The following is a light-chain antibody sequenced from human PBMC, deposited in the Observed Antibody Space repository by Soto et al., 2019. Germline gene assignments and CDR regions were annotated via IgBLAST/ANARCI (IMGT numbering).Light chain of an antibody. Sequence: QSALTQPPSASGSPGQSVTISCTGTSRDINAYDYVSWYQQHPGKAPKLIIYEVNKRPSGVPDRFSGSRSGETASLTVSGLQAEDEADYFCSSYAGSNKRVFGGGTQLTVL. J-gene: IGLJ2*01. CDR3: SSYAGSNKRV. V-gene: IGLV2-8*01. CDR2: EVN. CDR1: SRDINAYDY.